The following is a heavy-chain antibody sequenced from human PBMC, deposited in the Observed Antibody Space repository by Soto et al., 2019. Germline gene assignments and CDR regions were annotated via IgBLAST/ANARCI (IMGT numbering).Heavy chain of an antibody. J-gene: IGHJ3*02. D-gene: IGHD2-15*01. CDR1: GYTFTSYD. Sequence: AASVKVSCKASGYTFTSYDINWVRQATGQGLEWMGWMNPNSGNTGYAQKFQGRVTMTRNTSISTAYMELSSLRSEDTAVHYCASSQYCSGGSCYPWDAFDIWGQGTMVTVSS. CDR2: MNPNSGNT. V-gene: IGHV1-8*01. CDR3: ASSQYCSGGSCYPWDAFDI.